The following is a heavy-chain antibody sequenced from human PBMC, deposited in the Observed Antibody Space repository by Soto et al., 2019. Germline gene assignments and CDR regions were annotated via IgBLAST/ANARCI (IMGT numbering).Heavy chain of an antibody. Sequence: SVKVSCKAYGGTFSSYGTSWVRQAPGQGLEWMGGIIPLFGTTNFAHKFKGRVTITADKSTSTAYMELSSLRSEDTAVYYCARDPRIVGATVDAFDIWGQGTMVTVSS. CDR2: IIPLFGTT. J-gene: IGHJ3*02. D-gene: IGHD1-26*01. CDR1: GGTFSSYG. V-gene: IGHV1-69*06. CDR3: ARDPRIVGATVDAFDI.